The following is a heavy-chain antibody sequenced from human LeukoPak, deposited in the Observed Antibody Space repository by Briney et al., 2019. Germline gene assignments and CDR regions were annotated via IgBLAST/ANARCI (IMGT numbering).Heavy chain of an antibody. D-gene: IGHD2-15*01. V-gene: IGHV5-51*01. CDR2: IYPGDSDT. CDR3: GRLAGYCYGFPTFYFDY. J-gene: IGHJ4*02. Sequence: GESLKISCRGSGYSFTSYWIGWVRQMPGQGLEWMGIIYPGDSDTRYSPSFQGQVTISADKSISTAFLQWSSLKPVTIDIYNCGRLAGYCYGFPTFYFDYWGQGSLVTVSS. CDR1: GYSFTSYW.